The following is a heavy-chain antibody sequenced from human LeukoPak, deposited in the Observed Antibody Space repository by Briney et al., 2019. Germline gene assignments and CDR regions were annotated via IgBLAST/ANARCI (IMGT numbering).Heavy chain of an antibody. Sequence: PSEALSLTCAVSGDSISDTNAHWGWFRQPPGKGLEWIGHLYGSGTIRYNPSLKSRVALSKDTSKNQLALRLTSVTAADTAVYYCAREPPGYWGQGTLVTVSS. CDR2: LYGSGTI. J-gene: IGHJ4*02. CDR3: AREPPGY. CDR1: GDSISDTNAH. V-gene: IGHV4-39*06.